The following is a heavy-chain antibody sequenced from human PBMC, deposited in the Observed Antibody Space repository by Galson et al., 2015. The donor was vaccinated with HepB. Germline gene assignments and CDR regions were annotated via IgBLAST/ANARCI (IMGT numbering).Heavy chain of an antibody. V-gene: IGHV3-30*04. CDR2: ISYDGSSQ. D-gene: IGHD4-23*01. J-gene: IGHJ4*02. CDR1: GFTFSSYV. Sequence: SLRLSCAASGFTFSSYVMHWVRQAPGKGLDWVALISYDGSSQDYADSVKGRFTISRDNSKNTLYLQMSSLRAEDTSVYYCAREFTTVVTLRTFDYWGQGSLVTVSS. CDR3: AREFTTVVTLRTFDY.